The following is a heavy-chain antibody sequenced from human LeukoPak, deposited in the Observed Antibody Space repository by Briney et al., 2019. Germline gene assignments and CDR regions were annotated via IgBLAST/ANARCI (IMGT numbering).Heavy chain of an antibody. Sequence: PGGSLRLSCAASGFTFSSYAMSWVRQAPGKGLEWVSAISGSGGSTYYADSVKGRFTISRDNSKNTLYLQMNSLRAEDTAVYYCAKALYGRDCSSTSCSDYWGQGTLVTVSS. V-gene: IGHV3-23*01. CDR3: AKALYGRDCSSTSCSDY. CDR2: ISGSGGST. D-gene: IGHD2-2*01. J-gene: IGHJ4*02. CDR1: GFTFSSYA.